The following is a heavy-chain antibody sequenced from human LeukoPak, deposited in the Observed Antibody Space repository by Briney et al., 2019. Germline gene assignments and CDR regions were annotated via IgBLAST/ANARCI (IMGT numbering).Heavy chain of an antibody. Sequence: QPGGSLRLSCAASGFTFSSYGMHWVRQAPGKGLEWVAFIRYDGSNKYYADSVKGRFTISRDNSKNTLYLQMNSLRAEDTAVYYCAKDSYASDYYGSGSSWYGMDVWGQGTTVTVSS. V-gene: IGHV3-30*02. CDR3: AKDSYASDYYGSGSSWYGMDV. CDR2: IRYDGSNK. J-gene: IGHJ6*02. CDR1: GFTFSSYG. D-gene: IGHD3-10*01.